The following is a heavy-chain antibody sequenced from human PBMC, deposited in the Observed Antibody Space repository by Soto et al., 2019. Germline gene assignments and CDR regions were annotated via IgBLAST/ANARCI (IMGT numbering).Heavy chain of an antibody. D-gene: IGHD6-19*01. CDR2: ISSSADTI. J-gene: IGHJ4*02. CDR3: ARDPGYSTDWYSDY. CDR1: GFTFSSLE. Sequence: EVQLVESGGGLVQPGGSLRLSCAASGFTFSSLEMNWVRQAPGQGLEWLAYISSSADTINYADAVRVRFTTSRDNAKNSLSLQMNRLRGEDTAIYYCARDPGYSTDWYSDYWGQGTLVTVSS. V-gene: IGHV3-48*03.